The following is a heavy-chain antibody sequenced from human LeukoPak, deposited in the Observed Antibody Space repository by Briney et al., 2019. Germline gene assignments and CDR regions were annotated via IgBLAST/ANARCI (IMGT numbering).Heavy chain of an antibody. CDR3: ARGPYYDFWSGYYPHTGAPREHYYYYYMDV. Sequence: QPGGSLRLSCAASGFTFSSYAMHWVRQAPGKGLEWVAVISYDGSNKYYADSVRGRFTIPRDNSKNTLYLQMNSLRAEDTAVYYCARGPYYDFWSGYYPHTGAPREHYYYYYMDVWGKGTTVTVSS. CDR1: GFTFSSYA. V-gene: IGHV3-30*04. CDR2: ISYDGSNK. J-gene: IGHJ6*03. D-gene: IGHD3-3*01.